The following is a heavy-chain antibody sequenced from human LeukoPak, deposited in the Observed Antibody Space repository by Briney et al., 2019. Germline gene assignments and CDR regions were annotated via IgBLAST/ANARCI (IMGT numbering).Heavy chain of an antibody. Sequence: SETLSLTCAVYGGSFSGYYWSWIRQPPGKGLEWIGEINHSGSTNYNPSLKSRVTISVDTSKNQFSLKLSSVTAADTAVYYCARGLTMVRGVIRNWGQGTLVTVSS. CDR1: GGSFSGYY. CDR2: INHSGST. V-gene: IGHV4-34*01. CDR3: ARGLTMVRGVIRN. D-gene: IGHD3-10*01. J-gene: IGHJ4*02.